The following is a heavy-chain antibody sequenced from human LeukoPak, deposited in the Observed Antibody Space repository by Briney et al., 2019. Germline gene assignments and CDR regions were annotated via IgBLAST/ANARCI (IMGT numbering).Heavy chain of an antibody. D-gene: IGHD1-20*01. J-gene: IGHJ4*02. CDR2: INHSGST. CDR1: GGSFSGYY. CDR3: ARLRGNWNYFNE. Sequence: PSETLSLTCAVYGGSFSGYYWSWIRQPPGKGLEWIGEINHSGSTNYNPSLKSRVTISVDTSKNQFSLKLSSVTASDTALYFCARLRGNWNYFNEWGERSLVTV. V-gene: IGHV4-34*01.